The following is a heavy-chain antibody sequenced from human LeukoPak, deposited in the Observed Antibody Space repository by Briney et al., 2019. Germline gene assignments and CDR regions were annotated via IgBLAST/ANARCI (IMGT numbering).Heavy chain of an antibody. J-gene: IGHJ4*02. Sequence: GGSLRLSCAASGFTFSSYAMHWVRQAPGKGLEWVAVISYDGSNKYYADSVKGRLTISRDNSKNTLYLQMNSLRAEDTAVYYCARDNGVGAFDYWGQGTLVTVSS. CDR3: ARDNGVGAFDY. V-gene: IGHV3-30-3*01. CDR2: ISYDGSNK. D-gene: IGHD1-26*01. CDR1: GFTFSSYA.